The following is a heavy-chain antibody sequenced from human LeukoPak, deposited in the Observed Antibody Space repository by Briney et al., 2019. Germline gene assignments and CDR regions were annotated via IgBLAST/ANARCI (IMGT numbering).Heavy chain of an antibody. Sequence: GASVKVSCKASGYTFTSYYMHWVRQAPGQGLEWMGIINPSGGSTSYAQKFQGRVTMTRDTSTSTVYMELSSLRSEDTAVYYCARTYASSGWADAFDIWGQGTMVTVSS. CDR1: GYTFTSYY. D-gene: IGHD6-19*01. CDR2: INPSGGST. J-gene: IGHJ3*02. V-gene: IGHV1-46*01. CDR3: ARTYASSGWADAFDI.